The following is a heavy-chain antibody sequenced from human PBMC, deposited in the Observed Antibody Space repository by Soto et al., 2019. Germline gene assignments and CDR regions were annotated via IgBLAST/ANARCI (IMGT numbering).Heavy chain of an antibody. Sequence: EVQLLESVGGLVQPGGSLRLSCAASGFTFSSDAMSWVRQAPGKGLEWVSAISGSGGSTYYADSVKGRFTISRDNSKNTLYLQMNSLRAEDTAVYYCAKERNEGGYPYYFDYWGQGTLVTVSS. J-gene: IGHJ4*02. CDR1: GFTFSSDA. V-gene: IGHV3-23*01. CDR2: ISGSGGST. D-gene: IGHD1-1*01. CDR3: AKERNEGGYPYYFDY.